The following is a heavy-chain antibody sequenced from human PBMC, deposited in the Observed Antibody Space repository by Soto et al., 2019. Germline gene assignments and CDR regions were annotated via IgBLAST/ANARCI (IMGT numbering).Heavy chain of an antibody. Sequence: EVQLLESGGNLAQPGGSLRLSCAASGFTFTDYAMTWVRQAPGKGLEWVSSVSASGDISYYADSVKGRFIISRDNSKNTLFLQMNSLTAEDTALYYCARGDRGGSGSPASYYYSGLDVWGQGTTISVSS. V-gene: IGHV3-23*01. CDR1: GFTFTDYA. J-gene: IGHJ6*02. CDR3: ARGDRGGSGSPASYYYSGLDV. D-gene: IGHD3-10*01. CDR2: VSASGDIS.